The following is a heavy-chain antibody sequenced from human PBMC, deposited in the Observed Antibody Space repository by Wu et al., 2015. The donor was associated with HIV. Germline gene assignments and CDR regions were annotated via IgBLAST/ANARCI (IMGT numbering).Heavy chain of an antibody. Sequence: EVQLVQSGAEVKKPGATVKISCKVSGYTFTDYYMHWVQQAPGKGLEWMGLVDPEDGETIYAEKFQGRVTITADTSTDTAYMELSSLRSEDTAVYYCATLDRYYYDSSGYQARDAFDIWGQGTMVTVSS. CDR1: GYTFTDYY. CDR2: VDPEDGET. V-gene: IGHV1-69-2*01. D-gene: IGHD3-22*01. J-gene: IGHJ3*02. CDR3: ATLDRYYYDSSGYQARDAFDI.